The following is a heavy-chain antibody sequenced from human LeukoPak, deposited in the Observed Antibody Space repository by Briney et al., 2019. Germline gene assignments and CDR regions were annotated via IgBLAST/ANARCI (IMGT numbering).Heavy chain of an antibody. Sequence: GGSLRLSCAASGFTFSNAWMSWVRQTPGKGLEWGGRIKSKTDGGTTDYAAPVKSRFTISRDDSKNTLYLQMNSLKTEDTAVYYCTTGEGYWGQGTLVTVSS. V-gene: IGHV3-15*01. CDR1: GFTFSNAW. D-gene: IGHD1-26*01. J-gene: IGHJ4*02. CDR2: IKSKTDGGTT. CDR3: TTGEGY.